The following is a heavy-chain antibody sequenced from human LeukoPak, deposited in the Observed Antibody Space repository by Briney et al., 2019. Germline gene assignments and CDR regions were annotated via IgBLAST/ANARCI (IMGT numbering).Heavy chain of an antibody. Sequence: GGSLRLSCVASGFTFSNYWMQWVRQVPGKGLVWVSRLNGDGTNIIYADSVKGRFTISRDNAENTLYLQMNSLRAEDTALYYCARSQSGVFDVWGQGAMVTVSS. J-gene: IGHJ3*01. CDR3: ARSQSGVFDV. CDR2: LNGDGTNI. D-gene: IGHD2-8*01. V-gene: IGHV3-74*01. CDR1: GFTFSNYW.